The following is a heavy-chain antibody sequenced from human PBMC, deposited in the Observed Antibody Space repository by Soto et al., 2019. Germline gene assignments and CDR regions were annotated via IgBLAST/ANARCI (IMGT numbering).Heavy chain of an antibody. D-gene: IGHD6-13*01. CDR2: IYPGDSDT. CDR1: GDKVTTRHNLTSYR. Sequence: PGESLKISCMGSGDKVTTRHNLTSYRIAWVRQMPGEGLEWMGIIYPGDSDTRYSPPFQGQVTISADKSINSVYLQWSSLKASDTAMYYCARLQAAAGDNDLTFDYWGQGTLVTVSS. V-gene: IGHV5-51*01. CDR3: ARLQAAAGDNDLTFDY. J-gene: IGHJ4*02.